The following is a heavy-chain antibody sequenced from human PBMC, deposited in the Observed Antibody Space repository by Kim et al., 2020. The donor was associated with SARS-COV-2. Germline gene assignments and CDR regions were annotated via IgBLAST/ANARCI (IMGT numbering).Heavy chain of an antibody. V-gene: IGHV1-18*01. Sequence: ASVKVSCKASDYTFPSYGLTWVRQAPGQGLEWMGWISTYNGNTNYAQKLQGRVTMTTDTSTSTAYMELRSLRSDDTAVYYCARDVRHAFDIWGQGTMVTVSS. CDR3: ARDVRHAFDI. CDR1: DYTFPSYG. J-gene: IGHJ3*02. CDR2: ISTYNGNT.